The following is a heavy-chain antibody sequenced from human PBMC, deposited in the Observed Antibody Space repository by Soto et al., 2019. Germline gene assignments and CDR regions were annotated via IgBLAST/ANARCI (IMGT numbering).Heavy chain of an antibody. D-gene: IGHD6-25*01. CDR1: GYTFTDYH. Sequence: QVQLVQSGAEVKKPGASVKVSCKASGYTFTDYHIHWVRQAPGQGLEFMGWINANNGGAGSAQQFQGMVTVTRDTSITTFDMELSNLRSDDTAVYYCAREGGSETLQPSYTGFDTWGQGTLVTVSS. V-gene: IGHV1-2*02. CDR2: INANNGGA. J-gene: IGHJ5*02. CDR3: AREGGSETLQPSYTGFDT.